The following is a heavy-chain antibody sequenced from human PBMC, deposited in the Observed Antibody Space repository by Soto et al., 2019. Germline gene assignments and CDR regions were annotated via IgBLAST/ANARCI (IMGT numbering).Heavy chain of an antibody. CDR3: ARYRPYSSSWYYYYYGMDV. CDR2: IYSGGST. CDR1: GFIVSSNY. Sequence: GGSLRLSCAASGFIVSSNYMSWVRQAPGKGLEWVSVIYSGGSTYYADSVKGRFTISRDNSKNTLYLQMNSLGAEDTAVYYCARYRPYSSSWYYYYYGMDVWGQGTTVTVSS. J-gene: IGHJ6*02. D-gene: IGHD6-13*01. V-gene: IGHV3-53*01.